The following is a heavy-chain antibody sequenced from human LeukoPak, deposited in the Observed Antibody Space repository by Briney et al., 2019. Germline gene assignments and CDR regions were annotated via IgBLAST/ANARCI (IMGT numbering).Heavy chain of an antibody. Sequence: SETLSLTCTVSGGSISSGSYYWSWIRQPAGKGLEWIGRIYTSGSTNYNPSLKSRVTISVDTSKNQFSLKLSSVTAADTAMYYCARDQSHSSSYYFDYWGQGTLVTVSS. J-gene: IGHJ4*02. D-gene: IGHD6-6*01. CDR2: IYTSGST. CDR1: GGSISSGSYY. V-gene: IGHV4-61*02. CDR3: ARDQSHSSSYYFDY.